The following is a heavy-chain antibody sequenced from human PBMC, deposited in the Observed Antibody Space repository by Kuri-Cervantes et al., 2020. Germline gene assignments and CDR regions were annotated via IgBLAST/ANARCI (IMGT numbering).Heavy chain of an antibody. D-gene: IGHD5-18*01. V-gene: IGHV3-21*01. CDR1: GFTFSSYS. CDR2: ISSSSSYI. J-gene: IGHJ4*02. CDR3: AKDMDSYGGPFDY. Sequence: LSLTCAASGFTFSSYSMNWVRQAPGKGLEWVSSISSSSSYIYYADSVKGRFTISRDNAKNSLYLQMNSLRAEDTAVYYCAKDMDSYGGPFDYWGQGTLVTVSS.